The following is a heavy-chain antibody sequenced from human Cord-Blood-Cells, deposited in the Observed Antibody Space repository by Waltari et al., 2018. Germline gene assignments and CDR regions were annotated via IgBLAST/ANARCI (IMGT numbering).Heavy chain of an antibody. CDR2: INHSGST. J-gene: IGHJ4*02. V-gene: IGHV4-34*01. D-gene: IGHD3-16*01. CDR3: ARGARGTLDY. CDR1: GGSFSGYY. Sequence: QVQLQQWGAGLLKPSETLSLTCAVYGGSFSGYYWSWIRQPPGKGLEWIGEINHSGSTNYNPSLKSRVTISVDTSKNQFSLKLSSVTAAGTAVYYCARGARGTLDYWGQGTLVTVSS.